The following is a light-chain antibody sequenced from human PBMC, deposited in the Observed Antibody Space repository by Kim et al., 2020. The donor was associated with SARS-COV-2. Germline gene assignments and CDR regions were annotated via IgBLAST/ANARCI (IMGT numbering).Light chain of an antibody. V-gene: IGKV1-12*01. CDR2: GSS. CDR3: QQANSFPRT. Sequence: DIQMTQSPSSVSASVGDRVTITCRASQGIGTWLAWYQQRPGKAPKLLIYGSSSLQTGVPSRFSGSGSGTDFALTISTLQTEDFATYYCQQANSFPRTFGQGTKVDIK. CDR1: QGIGTW. J-gene: IGKJ2*02.